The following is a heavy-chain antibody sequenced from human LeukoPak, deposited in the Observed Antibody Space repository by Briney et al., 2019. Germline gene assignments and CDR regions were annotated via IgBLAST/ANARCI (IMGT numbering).Heavy chain of an antibody. Sequence: SQTLSLTFAISGDSVSSNSVTWNWIRQSPSRGLEWLGRTYYRSTWYNDYAVSVRGRITVNPDTSKNQFSLHLNSVTPEDTAVYYYARSQTGGTFDYWGQGALVTVSS. V-gene: IGHV6-1*01. J-gene: IGHJ4*02. CDR1: GDSVSSNSVT. CDR2: TYYRSTWYN. D-gene: IGHD1-26*01. CDR3: ARSQTGGTFDY.